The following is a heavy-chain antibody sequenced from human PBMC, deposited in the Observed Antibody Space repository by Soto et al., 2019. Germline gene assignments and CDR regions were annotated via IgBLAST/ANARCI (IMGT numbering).Heavy chain of an antibody. CDR1: GFTFSSYS. J-gene: IGHJ3*02. V-gene: IGHV3-21*01. D-gene: IGHD2-15*01. CDR2: ISSSSSYI. Sequence: EVQLVESGGGLVKPGGSLRLSCAASGFTFSSYSMNWVRQAPGKGLEWVSSISSSSSYIYYADSVKGRFTISRDNAKNSLYLQMNSLRAEDTAVYYCAREGYCSGGSCYFDDDDAFDIWGQGTMVTVSS. CDR3: AREGYCSGGSCYFDDDDAFDI.